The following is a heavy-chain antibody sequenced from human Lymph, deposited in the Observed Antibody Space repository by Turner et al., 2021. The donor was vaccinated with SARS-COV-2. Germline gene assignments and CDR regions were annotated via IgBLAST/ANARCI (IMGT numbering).Heavy chain of an antibody. CDR3: ARDLQLYGMDV. CDR2: IYSGGST. D-gene: IGHD1-1*01. J-gene: IGHJ6*02. V-gene: IGHV3-53*02. CDR1: GFIVSSNY. Sequence: EVQLVETGGGLIQPGGSLRPSCAASGFIVSSNYMNWVRQAPWKGLEWVSLIYSGGSTYYADAVKGRFTITRDNSKNTLYLQMNSLRAEDTAVYYCARDLQLYGMDVWGQGTTVTVSS.